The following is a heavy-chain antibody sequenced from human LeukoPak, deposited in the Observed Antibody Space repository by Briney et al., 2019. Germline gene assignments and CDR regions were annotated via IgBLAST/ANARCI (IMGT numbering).Heavy chain of an antibody. V-gene: IGHV3-7*01. CDR2: IKQDGSEK. D-gene: IGHD2-2*01. J-gene: IGHJ4*02. Sequence: GGSLRLSCAASGFTFSSYWMSWVRQAPGKGLEWVANIKQDGSEKYYVDYVKGRFTISRDNAKNSLYLQMNSLRAEDTAVYYCARARYCSSSGCFFDYWGQGTLVTVSS. CDR1: GFTFSSYW. CDR3: ARARYCSSSGCFFDY.